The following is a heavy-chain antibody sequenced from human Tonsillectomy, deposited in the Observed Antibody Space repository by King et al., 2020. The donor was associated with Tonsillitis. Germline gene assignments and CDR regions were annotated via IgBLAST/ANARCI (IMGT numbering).Heavy chain of an antibody. J-gene: IGHJ4*02. CDR3: ARHEDDYGEYGVDF. CDR2: IYYSGSY. CDR1: GGSISYTSNY. D-gene: IGHD4-17*01. Sequence: QLQESGPGLVKPSETLSLTCTVSGGSISYTSNYWGWIRQPPGQGLEWIGSIYYSGSYYYNPSLKSRITISVYTSKNQFSLRHSSVTAADTAVYYCARHEDDYGEYGVDFWGQGTLVTVSS. V-gene: IGHV4-39*01.